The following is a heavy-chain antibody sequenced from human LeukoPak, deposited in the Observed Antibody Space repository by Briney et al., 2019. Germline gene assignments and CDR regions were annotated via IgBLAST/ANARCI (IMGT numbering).Heavy chain of an antibody. CDR1: GYTFTSYA. CDR2: INPSGDRT. J-gene: IGHJ5*02. D-gene: IGHD2-21*01. Sequence: GASVKVSCKASGYTFTSYAMHWVRQAPGQGLEWMGIINPSGDRTTYVQRFQGRVTMTRDTSANTVYMEISNLRSEDTAVYFCAADNSNSLIGTWWFDPWGQGTLITVSS. CDR3: AADNSNSLIGTWWFDP. V-gene: IGHV1-46*01.